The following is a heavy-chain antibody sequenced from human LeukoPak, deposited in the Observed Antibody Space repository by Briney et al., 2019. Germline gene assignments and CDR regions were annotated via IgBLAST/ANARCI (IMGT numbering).Heavy chain of an antibody. CDR1: GGPISSSSYY. CDR3: ARGLDRSKTGY. V-gene: IGHV4-39*07. J-gene: IGHJ4*02. D-gene: IGHD3-22*01. Sequence: SETLSLTCTVSGGPISSSSYYWGWIRQPPGKGLDWIGEISDNEGIKYSPSLKSRVTISVDTSKNQFSLKLTSVTAADTAVYYCARGLDRSKTGYWGQGSLVTVSS. CDR2: ISDNEGI.